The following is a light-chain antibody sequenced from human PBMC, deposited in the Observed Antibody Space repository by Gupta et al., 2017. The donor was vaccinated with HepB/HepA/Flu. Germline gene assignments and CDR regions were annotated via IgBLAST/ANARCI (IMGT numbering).Light chain of an antibody. CDR3: AHAHSGIQL. CDR2: DIS. V-gene: IGLV7-46*01. CDR1: TGAVTSGHY. Sequence: QAVATQEPSLTVSPGGTVTPTCGSSTGAVTSGHYPYWFQQKPGHAPRTLIYDISNKDSPTPVLFSGSRLAGKAALTLAAAEAEADDYYYCAHAHSGIQLFGGGTKLTVL. J-gene: IGLJ2*01.